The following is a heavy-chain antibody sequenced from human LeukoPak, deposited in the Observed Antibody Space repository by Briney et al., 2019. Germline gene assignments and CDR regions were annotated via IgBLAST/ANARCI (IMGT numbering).Heavy chain of an antibody. J-gene: IGHJ4*02. V-gene: IGHV3-23*01. CDR1: GFTFSSYA. D-gene: IGHD2/OR15-2a*01. Sequence: QAGGSLRLSCAASGFTFSSYAMSWVRQAPGKGLEWVSAISGSGGSTYYADSVKGRFTISRDNAKNSLYLQMNSLRAEDTALYYCAKDGTTKITHQPEPINWGQGTLVTVSS. CDR3: AKDGTTKITHQPEPIN. CDR2: ISGSGGST.